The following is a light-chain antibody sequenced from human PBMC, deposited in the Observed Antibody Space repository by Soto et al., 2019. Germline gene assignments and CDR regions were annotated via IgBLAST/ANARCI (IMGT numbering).Light chain of an antibody. Sequence: EIVMTQSPATLSVSPGERATLSCRASQSVSSNLAWYQQKPGQAPRLLIYGASTRATGIPARFSGSGSGTELTLTISSLQSEDFAVYYCQQCNTWPPETFGQGTKVDIK. CDR1: QSVSSN. J-gene: IGKJ1*01. V-gene: IGKV3-15*01. CDR3: QQCNTWPPET. CDR2: GAS.